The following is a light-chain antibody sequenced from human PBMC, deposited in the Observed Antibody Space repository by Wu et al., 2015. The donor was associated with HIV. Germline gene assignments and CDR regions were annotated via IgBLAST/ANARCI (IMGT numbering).Light chain of an antibody. Sequence: AIQLTQSPSSLSASVGDRVTITCRASQGISSALAWYQQKPGKAPKLLIYDASSLKSGVPSRFSGSGSGTDFTLTISSLQPEDFATYYCQQFNSYTWTFGQGTKVEIK. CDR2: DAS. CDR1: QGISSA. V-gene: IGKV1-13*02. J-gene: IGKJ1*01. CDR3: QQFNSYTWT.